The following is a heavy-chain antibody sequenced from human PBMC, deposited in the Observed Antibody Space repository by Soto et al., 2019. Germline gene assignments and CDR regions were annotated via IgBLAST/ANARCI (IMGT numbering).Heavy chain of an antibody. CDR2: INSSGGT. V-gene: IGHV4-34*01. CDR1: GFTFSSYA. Sequence: PGGSLRLSCAASGFTFSSYAMSWVRQAPGRGLEWVGEINSSGGTNYNPSLKSRVTISQDTSKNQFFLRLTSVTAADTAVYYCARRYGSCFDYWGQGTLVTVSS. CDR3: ARRYGSCFDY. J-gene: IGHJ4*02. D-gene: IGHD5-18*01.